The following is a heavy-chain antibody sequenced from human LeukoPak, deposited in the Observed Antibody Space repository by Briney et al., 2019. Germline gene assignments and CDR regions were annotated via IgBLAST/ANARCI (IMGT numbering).Heavy chain of an antibody. CDR3: ARPIRGYSSSSDLTYFDY. Sequence: GESLKISCKGSGYSFTSYWIGWVRQMPGKGLEWMGIIYPGDSDTRYSPSFQGQVTISADKSISTAYLQWSSLKASDTAMYYCARPIRGYSSSSDLTYFDYWGQGTLVTVSS. J-gene: IGHJ4*02. V-gene: IGHV5-51*01. CDR2: IYPGDSDT. D-gene: IGHD6-13*01. CDR1: GYSFTSYW.